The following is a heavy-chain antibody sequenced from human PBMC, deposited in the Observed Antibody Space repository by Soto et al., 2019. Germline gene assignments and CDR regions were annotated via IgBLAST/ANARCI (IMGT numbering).Heavy chain of an antibody. CDR2: FSAGGRA. Sequence: VQLLESGGGLVQPGGSLRLSCAASGFSFSSYALSWVRQAPGKGLEWVSTFSAGGRAYYADSVKGRFTIAKDFSKNTLHLQTNSLRAEDTAVYYCAKESMPEHYGDTLFDHWGQGTRVTVSS. J-gene: IGHJ4*02. V-gene: IGHV3-23*01. CDR3: AKESMPEHYGDTLFDH. D-gene: IGHD4-17*01. CDR1: GFSFSSYA.